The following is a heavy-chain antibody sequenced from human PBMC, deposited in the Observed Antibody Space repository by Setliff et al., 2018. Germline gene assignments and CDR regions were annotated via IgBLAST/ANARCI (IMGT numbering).Heavy chain of an antibody. CDR3: ARDTRVRDSSSVPSDTFDI. CDR1: GGSISTYY. J-gene: IGHJ3*02. Sequence: SETLSLTCSVSGGSISTYYWSWIRQSPGKGLEWIGNINYSGTTNYMSSLKSRVTISIDTPKNHFSLRLSFVTAADTAVYYCARDTRVRDSSSVPSDTFDIWGRGTKVTVSS. V-gene: IGHV4-59*01. CDR2: INYSGTT. D-gene: IGHD2-2*01.